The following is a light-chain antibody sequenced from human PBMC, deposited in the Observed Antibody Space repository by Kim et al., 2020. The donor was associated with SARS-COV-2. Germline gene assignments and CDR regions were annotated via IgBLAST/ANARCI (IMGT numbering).Light chain of an antibody. Sequence: QSVLTQPASVSGSPGQSITISCTGTSSDVGGYNYVSWYQQHPGKAPKLMIYDVSNRPSGVSNRFSGSKSGNTASLTISVLQAEDEADYYCSSYTSSSTLVVFGGGTQLTVL. V-gene: IGLV2-14*03. CDR2: DVS. CDR1: SSDVGGYNY. J-gene: IGLJ2*01. CDR3: SSYTSSSTLVV.